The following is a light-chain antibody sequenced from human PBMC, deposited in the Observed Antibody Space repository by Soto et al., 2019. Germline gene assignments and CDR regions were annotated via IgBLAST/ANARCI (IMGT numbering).Light chain of an antibody. V-gene: IGKV1-5*01. CDR2: DAS. CDR3: QQYNSYSYT. J-gene: IGKJ2*01. Sequence: DIQMTQSPSTLSASVGDRVTITRRASQSISSWLAWYQQKPGKAPKLLSCDASSLESGAPSRFSGSGTGTECPLTIGSLQPDDFAAHFCQQYNSYSYTFGQGTKLETK. CDR1: QSISSW.